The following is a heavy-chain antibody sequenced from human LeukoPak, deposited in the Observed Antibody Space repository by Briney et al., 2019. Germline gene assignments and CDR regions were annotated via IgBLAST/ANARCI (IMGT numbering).Heavy chain of an antibody. V-gene: IGHV3-11*01. CDR1: GFTFSDYY. Sequence: GGSLRLSCAASGFTFSDYYMSWIRQAPGKGLERVSYVTSSGNTIDYADSVKGRFIISRDNAKNSLYLQMNSLTAEDTAVYYCARARRGGPFDYWGQGTLVTVSA. J-gene: IGHJ4*02. D-gene: IGHD3-16*01. CDR3: ARARRGGPFDY. CDR2: VTSSGNTI.